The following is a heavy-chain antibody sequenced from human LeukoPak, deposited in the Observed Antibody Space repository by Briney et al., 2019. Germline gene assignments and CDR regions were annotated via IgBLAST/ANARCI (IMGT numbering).Heavy chain of an antibody. J-gene: IGHJ3*02. Sequence: GGSLRLSCAASGFTFSSYGMHWVRQAPGKGLEWVAFIRYDGSDKYYADSVKGRFTVSRDNSKNTLYLQMNSLRAEDTTVYYCAREGVEGSYYYDAFDIWGQGTMVTVSS. D-gene: IGHD1-26*01. CDR3: AREGVEGSYYYDAFDI. CDR2: IRYDGSDK. CDR1: GFTFSSYG. V-gene: IGHV3-30*02.